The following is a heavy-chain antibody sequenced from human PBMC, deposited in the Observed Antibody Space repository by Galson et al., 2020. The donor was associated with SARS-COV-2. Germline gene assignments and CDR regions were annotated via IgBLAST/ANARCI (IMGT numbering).Heavy chain of an antibody. D-gene: IGHD3-3*01. CDR3: ARAHAAHLQLYLRFNWFDP. J-gene: IGHJ5*02. CDR1: GFIFSDYN. V-gene: IGHV3-21*06. Sequence: GESLKISCAASGFIFSDYNMFWVRQAPGKGLEWVASISERGTYIYYTDSVKGRFTISRDDAENSVFLQMASLTVEDTAVYYCARAHAAHLQLYLRFNWFDPWGQGTLVTVSS. CDR2: ISERGTYI.